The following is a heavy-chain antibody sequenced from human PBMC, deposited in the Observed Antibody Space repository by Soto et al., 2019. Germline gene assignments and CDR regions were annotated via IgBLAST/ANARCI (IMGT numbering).Heavy chain of an antibody. CDR2: ISYDGSNK. CDR1: GFTFSSYG. D-gene: IGHD2-2*01. V-gene: IGHV3-30*18. CDR3: AKEGSEYIYPPDLDY. Sequence: QVQLVESGGGVVQPGRSLRLSCAASGFTFSSYGMHWVRQAPGKGLEWVAVISYDGSNKYYADSVKGRFTISRDNSKNTLYLQINSLSAEDTAVYYCAKEGSEYIYPPDLDYWGQGTLVTVSS. J-gene: IGHJ4*02.